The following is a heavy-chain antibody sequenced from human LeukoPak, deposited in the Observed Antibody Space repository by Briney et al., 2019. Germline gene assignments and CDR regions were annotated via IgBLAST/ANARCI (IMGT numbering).Heavy chain of an antibody. CDR1: GFTFSSYG. J-gene: IGHJ4*02. V-gene: IGHV3-30*03. CDR2: ISYDGSNK. Sequence: GGSLRLSCEASGFTFSSYGMHWVRQAPGKGLEWVAVISYDGSNKYYTDSVKGRFTISRDNSKNTLYLQMNSLRAGGTAVYYCATREVTMVRGVGYYFDYWGQGTLVTVSS. CDR3: ATREVTMVRGVGYYFDY. D-gene: IGHD3-10*01.